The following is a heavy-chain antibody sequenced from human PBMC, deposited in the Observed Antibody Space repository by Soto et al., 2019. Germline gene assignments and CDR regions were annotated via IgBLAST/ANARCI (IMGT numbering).Heavy chain of an antibody. Sequence: EVQLVDSGGGFIYPGGSLRLSWAASGLTISNAWMNWVRQAPGKGLDWVGRIKTNTEGGTTDYAAAVKGRFTVSRDDSKNTLYLQMNSLKTEDTAVYYCTTGSVEGVWGQGTMVTVSS. CDR3: TTGSVEGV. CDR2: IKTNTEGGTT. D-gene: IGHD2-15*01. CDR1: GLTISNAW. J-gene: IGHJ6*02. V-gene: IGHV3-15*07.